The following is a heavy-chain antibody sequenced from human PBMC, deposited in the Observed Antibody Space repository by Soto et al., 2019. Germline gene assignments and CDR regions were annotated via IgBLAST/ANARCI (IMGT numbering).Heavy chain of an antibody. CDR2: ISGSGGST. CDR3: AKAHTSAVAGFDH. D-gene: IGHD6-19*01. V-gene: IGHV3-23*01. CDR1: GSRLSSYA. J-gene: IGHJ4*02. Sequence: ACGAGGSRLSSYALKCVRQVPGKGLEWGSAISGSGGSTYYADSVKGRFTISRDNSKNTLYLQMNSRRAEDTAVYYCAKAHTSAVAGFDHWGQGTLLTVS.